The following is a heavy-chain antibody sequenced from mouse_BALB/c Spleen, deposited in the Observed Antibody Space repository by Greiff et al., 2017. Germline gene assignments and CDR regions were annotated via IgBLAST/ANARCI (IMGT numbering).Heavy chain of an antibody. J-gene: IGHJ3*01. D-gene: IGHD2-2*01. CDR3: ARDGYDVGGFAY. CDR1: SYTFTDYA. V-gene: IGHV1-67*01. Sequence: QVQLKQSGPELVRPGVSVKISCKGSSYTFTDYAMHWVKQSHAKSLEWIGVISTYYGNTNYNQKFKGKATMTVDKSSSTAYMELARLTSEDSAVYYCARDGYDVGGFAYWGQGTLVTVSA. CDR2: ISTYYGNT.